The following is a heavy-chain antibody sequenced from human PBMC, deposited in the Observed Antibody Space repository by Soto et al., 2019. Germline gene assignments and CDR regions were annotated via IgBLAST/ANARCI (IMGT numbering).Heavy chain of an antibody. D-gene: IGHD7-27*01. V-gene: IGHV4-39*01. CDR3: AKNWNWGSLVH. CDR2: FFIGGNT. Sequence: SETLSLTCTVSGGSITGGSISSTTYYWGWMRQPPGKGLEWIASFFIGGNTYYNPSLKSRVTTSVDTSKNQFSLKLSSVTAADTAVYYCAKNWNWGSLVHWGKGTLVTVPS. J-gene: IGHJ4*02. CDR1: GGSITGGSISSTTYY.